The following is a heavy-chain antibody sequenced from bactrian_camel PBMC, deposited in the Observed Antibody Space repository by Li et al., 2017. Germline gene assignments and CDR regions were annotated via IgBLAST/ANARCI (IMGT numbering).Heavy chain of an antibody. CDR3: AAVPRGYGTWGTTEVNY. Sequence: VQLVESGGGSVQPGGSLQLSCTASKNIANIDSMAWFRQTPGKEREGLAVIDSRSGGTLYADSVKGRFTISRDNAKYTIYLQVNSLKPEDTAMYYCAAVPRGYGTWGTTEVNYWGQGTQVTVSS. D-gene: IGHD5*01. CDR1: KNIANIDS. J-gene: IGHJ4*01. V-gene: IGHV3S54*01. CDR2: IDSRSGGT.